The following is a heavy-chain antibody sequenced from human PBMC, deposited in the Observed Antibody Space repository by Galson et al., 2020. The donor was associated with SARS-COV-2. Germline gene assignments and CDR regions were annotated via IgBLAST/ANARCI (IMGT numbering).Heavy chain of an antibody. CDR3: ARSPCITGARTRAV. Sequence: SQTLSLTCAISGDSVSSNSAAWTWLRQSPSRGLEWLGRTYYRSKWSHDYAVSVKSRITINPDTSKNQFSLQLNSVTPEDTAVYYCARSPCITGARTRAVWGQAATVTVSS. CDR1: GDSVSSNSAA. D-gene: IGHD6-19*01. J-gene: IGHJ6*02. V-gene: IGHV6-1*01. CDR2: TYYRSKWSH.